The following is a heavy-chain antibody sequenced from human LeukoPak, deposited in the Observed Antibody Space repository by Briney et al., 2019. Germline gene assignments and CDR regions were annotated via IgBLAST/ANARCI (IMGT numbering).Heavy chain of an antibody. V-gene: IGHV3-48*01. CDR2: ISSSSSTI. J-gene: IGHJ4*02. D-gene: IGHD3-22*01. CDR3: ARDSLFYDSSGYYPFDY. Sequence: GGSLRLSCAASGFTFSSYSMNWVRQAPGKGLEWVSYISSSSSTIYYADSVKGRFTISRDNAKNSLYLQMNSLRAEDTAVYYCARDSLFYDSSGYYPFDYWGQGTLVTVSS. CDR1: GFTFSSYS.